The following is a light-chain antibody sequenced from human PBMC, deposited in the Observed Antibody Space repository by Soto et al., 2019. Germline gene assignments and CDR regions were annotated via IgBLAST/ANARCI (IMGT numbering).Light chain of an antibody. CDR3: QQRSNWPSIT. CDR2: DAS. V-gene: IGKV3-11*01. Sequence: EIVLTQSPATLSLSPGERATLSCRASQSVSSYLAWYQQKPGQAPRLLIYDASNRATGIPARFCGSGSGTDFTLTINSLEPEDSAVYYCQQRSNWPSITFGQGTRLEIK. J-gene: IGKJ5*01. CDR1: QSVSSY.